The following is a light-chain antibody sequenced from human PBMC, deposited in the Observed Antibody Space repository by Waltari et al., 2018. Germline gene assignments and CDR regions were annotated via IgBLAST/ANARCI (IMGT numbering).Light chain of an antibody. Sequence: QSALTQPASVSGSPGQSITISCTGTSSAVGSYNLVSWYQHHPGKAPKLIIFEANKRPSGVSDRFSGSKSGNTASLTISGLQAEDEADYYCCSHADSTIYVVFGGGTKLTVL. V-gene: IGLV2-23*01. CDR2: EAN. CDR3: CSHADSTIYVV. CDR1: SSAVGSYNL. J-gene: IGLJ2*01.